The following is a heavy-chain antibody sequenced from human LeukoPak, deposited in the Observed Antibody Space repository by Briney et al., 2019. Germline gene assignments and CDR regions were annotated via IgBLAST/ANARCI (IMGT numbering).Heavy chain of an antibody. CDR3: ARISGGSFDI. CDR2: IYSGETT. J-gene: IGHJ3*02. CDR1: GLTVSTNY. D-gene: IGHD3-10*01. V-gene: IGHV3-53*01. Sequence: GGSLRLACAASGLTVSTNYMTWVRQAQGTGLEWVSLIYSGETTYYADSVRGRSTISRDKSQNILYLQMNRLRVEDTAVYYCARISGGSFDIWGQGTTVTVYS.